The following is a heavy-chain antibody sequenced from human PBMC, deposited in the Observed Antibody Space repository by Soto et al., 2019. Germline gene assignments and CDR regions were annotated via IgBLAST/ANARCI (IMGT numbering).Heavy chain of an antibody. V-gene: IGHV1-24*01. CDR1: GYTLTELS. Sequence: ASVKVFCKXSGYTLTELSMHWVRQAPGKGLEWMGGFDPEDGETIYAQKFQGRVTMTEDTSTDTAYMELSSLRSEDTAVYYCATSLGYNSSGSDAFDIWGQGTMVTVSS. CDR2: FDPEDGET. J-gene: IGHJ3*02. CDR3: ATSLGYNSSGSDAFDI. D-gene: IGHD3-22*01.